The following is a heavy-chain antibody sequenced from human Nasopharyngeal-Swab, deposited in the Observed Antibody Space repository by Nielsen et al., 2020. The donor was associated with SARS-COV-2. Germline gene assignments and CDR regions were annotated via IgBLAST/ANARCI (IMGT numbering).Heavy chain of an antibody. Sequence: RQAPGKGLEWIGYIYYSGSTYYNPSLKSRVTISVDTSKNQFSLKLSSVTAADTAVYYCAREPTNYYDSSVNYYGMGVWGQGTTVTVSS. CDR2: IYYSGST. J-gene: IGHJ6*02. CDR3: AREPTNYYDSSVNYYGMGV. D-gene: IGHD3-22*01. V-gene: IGHV4-31*02.